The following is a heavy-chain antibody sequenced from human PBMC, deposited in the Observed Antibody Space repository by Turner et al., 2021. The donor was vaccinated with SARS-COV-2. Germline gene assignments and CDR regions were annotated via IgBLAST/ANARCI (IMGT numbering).Heavy chain of an antibody. CDR1: GASISSGGYY. Sequence: QLQLPESGPGLVKPSQTLALTCTVSGASISSGGYYWSWVRQHPGKGLEWFGYIYYGGSTYYYPALKRRVTISIGTYKKKFSLKLSSVTAAETAVYYCATEITVTIGYSDYYYGMDVWGQGTTVTVSS. CDR3: ATEITVTIGYSDYYYGMDV. CDR2: IYYGGST. V-gene: IGHV4-31*03. J-gene: IGHJ6*02. D-gene: IGHD4-4*01.